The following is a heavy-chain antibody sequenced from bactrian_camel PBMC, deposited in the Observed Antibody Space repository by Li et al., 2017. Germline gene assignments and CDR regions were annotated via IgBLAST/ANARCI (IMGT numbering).Heavy chain of an antibody. D-gene: IGHD3*01. CDR2: IDTGDGST. Sequence: HVQLVESGGGSALAGGSVRLSCAASGYTFNTYSWFRQAPGQEREGVAAIDTGDGSTYYLNSVEGRFTISHDNAKNTLYLQMNSLKPEDTAIYYCAAAKGIPDLLRGGYLSARSYNYWGRGTQVTVS. J-gene: IGHJ4*01. V-gene: IGHV3S1*01. CDR3: AAAKGIPDLLRGGYLSARSYNY. CDR1: GYTFNTYS.